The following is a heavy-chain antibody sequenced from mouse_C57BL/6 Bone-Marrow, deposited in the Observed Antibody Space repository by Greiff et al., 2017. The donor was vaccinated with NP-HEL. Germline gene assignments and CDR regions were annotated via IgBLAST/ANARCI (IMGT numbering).Heavy chain of an antibody. D-gene: IGHD1-1*01. CDR3: ARLFPVSSSYEGFAY. V-gene: IGHV1-18*01. CDR2: INPNNGGT. Sequence: EVQLQQSGPELVKPGASVKIPCKASGYTFTDYNMDWVKQSHGKSLEWIGDINPNNGGTIYNQKFKGKATLTVDKSSSTAYMELRSLTSEDTAVYYCARLFPVSSSYEGFAYWGQGTLVTVSA. J-gene: IGHJ3*01. CDR1: GYTFTDYN.